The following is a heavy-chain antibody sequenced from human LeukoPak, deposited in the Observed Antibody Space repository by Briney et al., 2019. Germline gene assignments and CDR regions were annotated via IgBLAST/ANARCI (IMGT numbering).Heavy chain of an antibody. CDR3: ARERYSYGFYYFDY. CDR1: GFTVSSNY. J-gene: IGHJ4*02. CDR2: IYSGGST. Sequence: PGGSLRLSCAASGFTVSSNYMSWVRQAPGKGLEWVSVIYSGGSTYYADSVKGRFTISRDNSKNTLYLQMNSLRAEDTAEYYCARERYSYGFYYFDYWGQGTLVTVSS. V-gene: IGHV3-53*01. D-gene: IGHD5-18*01.